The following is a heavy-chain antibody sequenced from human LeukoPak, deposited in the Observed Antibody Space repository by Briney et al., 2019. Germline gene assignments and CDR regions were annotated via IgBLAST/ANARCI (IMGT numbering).Heavy chain of an antibody. CDR1: GGSISSSSYY. CDR3: ARVRGYYYDSRGYYRFDYFDY. CDR2: IFYSGST. J-gene: IGHJ4*02. D-gene: IGHD3-22*01. Sequence: SETLSLTCTVSGGSISSSSYYWGWIRQPPGKGLEWIGSIFYSGSTYYNPSLKSRVTISVDTSKNQFSLKLSSVTAADTAVYYCARVRGYYYDSRGYYRFDYFDYWGQGTLVTVSS. V-gene: IGHV4-39*07.